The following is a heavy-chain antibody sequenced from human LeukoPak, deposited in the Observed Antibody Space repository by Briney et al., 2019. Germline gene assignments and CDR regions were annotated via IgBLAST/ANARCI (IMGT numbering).Heavy chain of an antibody. CDR2: INHTGNT. V-gene: IGHV4-34*01. J-gene: IGHJ5*01. D-gene: IGHD1-26*01. Sequence: SETLSLTCAVYGGSFSGYYWNWIRQPPGKGLEWIGEINHTGNTLYNPSLKSRVTISGDMSNNRFSLKLASVTAADTGVYYCARGPASGSYFAWFECWGQGTLVSVSS. CDR3: ARGPASGSYFAWFEC. CDR1: GGSFSGYY.